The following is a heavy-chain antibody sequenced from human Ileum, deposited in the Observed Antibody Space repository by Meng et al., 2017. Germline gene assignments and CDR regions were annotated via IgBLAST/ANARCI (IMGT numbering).Heavy chain of an antibody. Sequence: QVQLQQWGAGLLKPSEPLSLPWAVYGGSFSGYYWSWIRQPPGKGLEWIGEINHSGSTNYNPSLKSRVTISVDTSKNQFSLKLSSVTAADTAVYYCARGGGRYGPDFDYWGQGTLVTASS. CDR2: INHSGST. V-gene: IGHV4-34*01. J-gene: IGHJ4*02. D-gene: IGHD3-16*01. CDR3: ARGGGRYGPDFDY. CDR1: GGSFSGYY.